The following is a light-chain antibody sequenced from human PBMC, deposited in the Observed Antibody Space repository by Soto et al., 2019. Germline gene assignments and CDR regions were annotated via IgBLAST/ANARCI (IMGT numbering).Light chain of an antibody. CDR3: SPYTIRNTLVFF. Sequence: QSALTQPASVSGSPGQSITISCTGTSSDVGGYNYVSWYQQHPGKAPKVMIYDVSNRPSGVSNRFSGSKSGNTASLTISGLQAEDVADYYCSPYTIRNTLVFFSGTGTKVTVL. J-gene: IGLJ1*01. CDR1: SSDVGGYNY. CDR2: DVS. V-gene: IGLV2-14*01.